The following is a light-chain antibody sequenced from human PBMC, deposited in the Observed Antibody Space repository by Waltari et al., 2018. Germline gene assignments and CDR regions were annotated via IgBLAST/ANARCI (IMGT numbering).Light chain of an antibody. CDR2: DTS. CDR1: QSVKRY. CDR3: QQRKNWPPLT. J-gene: IGKJ4*01. Sequence: ETVLTQSPATLSLSPGERATLSCRASQSVKRYLAWYQQKPGQAPRLLIYDTSNRATGTPARFSGSGSGTDFTLTISSLEPEDFAVYYCQQRKNWPPLTFGGGTKVEIK. V-gene: IGKV3-11*01.